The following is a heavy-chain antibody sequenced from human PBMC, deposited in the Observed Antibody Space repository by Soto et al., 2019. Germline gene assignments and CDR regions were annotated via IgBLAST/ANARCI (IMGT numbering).Heavy chain of an antibody. CDR2: IYYSGST. V-gene: IGHV4-39*01. D-gene: IGHD4-17*01. CDR3: ARFMTTVVHRPFDY. Sequence: QLQLQESGPGLVKPSETLSLTCTVSGGSISSSSYYWGWIRQPPGKGLEWIGSIYYSGSTYYNPSLKSRVTISVDTSKNQFSLKLSSVTAADTAVYYCARFMTTVVHRPFDYWGQGTLVTVSS. CDR1: GGSISSSSYY. J-gene: IGHJ4*02.